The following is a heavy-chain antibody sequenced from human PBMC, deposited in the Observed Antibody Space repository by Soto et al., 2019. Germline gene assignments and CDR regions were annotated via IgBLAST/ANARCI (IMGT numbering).Heavy chain of an antibody. CDR2: IIPIFGTA. V-gene: IGHV1-69*12. J-gene: IGHJ6*02. Sequence: QVQLVQSGAEVKKPGSSVKVSCKAPGGTFSSYAISWVRQAPGQGLEWMGGIIPIFGTANYAQKFQGRVTITADESTSTAYMELSSLSSEDTAVYYCARVPMVPGAQDYYSYYGMDVWGQGTTVTVSS. CDR1: GGTFSSYA. CDR3: ARVPMVPGAQDYYSYYGMDV. D-gene: IGHD3-10*01.